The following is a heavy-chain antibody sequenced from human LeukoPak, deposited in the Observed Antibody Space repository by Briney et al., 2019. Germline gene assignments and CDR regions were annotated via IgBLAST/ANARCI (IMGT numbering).Heavy chain of an antibody. CDR1: GGSISSYY. CDR2: IYYSGST. CDR3: ARGDRDYDFWSGYPLYYFDY. J-gene: IGHJ4*02. Sequence: PSETLSLTCTVSGGSISSYYWSWIRQPPGKGLEWIGYIYYSGSTNYNPSLKSRVTISVDTSKNQFSLKLSSVTAADTAVYYCARGDRDYDFWSGYPLYYFDYWGQGTLVTVSS. D-gene: IGHD3-3*01. V-gene: IGHV4-59*08.